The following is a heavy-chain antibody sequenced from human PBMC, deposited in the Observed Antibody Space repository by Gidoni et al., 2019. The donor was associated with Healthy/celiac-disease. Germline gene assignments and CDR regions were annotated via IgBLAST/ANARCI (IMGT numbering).Heavy chain of an antibody. CDR1: GYTLTELS. Sequence: QVQRVQSGAEVKKPGASVKVSCKVSGYTLTELSMHWVRQAPGKGLEWMGGFDPEDGETIYAQKLQGRVTMTEDTSTDTAYMELSSLRSEDTAVYYYATGGYDFWSGYWGNWFDPWGQGTLVTVSS. CDR2: FDPEDGET. CDR3: ATGGYDFWSGYWGNWFDP. V-gene: IGHV1-24*01. D-gene: IGHD3-3*01. J-gene: IGHJ5*02.